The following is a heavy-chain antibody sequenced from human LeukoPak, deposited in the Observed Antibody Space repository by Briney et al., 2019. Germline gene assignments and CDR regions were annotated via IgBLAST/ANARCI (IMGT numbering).Heavy chain of an antibody. CDR1: GYTFTSYG. V-gene: IGHV1-18*04. J-gene: IGHJ6*04. Sequence: ASVKVSCKASGYTFTSYGISWVRQAPGQGLEWMGWISAYNGNTNYAQKLQGRVTMTTDTSTSTAYMELRSLRSDDTAVYYCARDAGITMVRGVYYYHGMDVWGKGTTITVSS. D-gene: IGHD3-10*01. CDR3: ARDAGITMVRGVYYYHGMDV. CDR2: ISAYNGNT.